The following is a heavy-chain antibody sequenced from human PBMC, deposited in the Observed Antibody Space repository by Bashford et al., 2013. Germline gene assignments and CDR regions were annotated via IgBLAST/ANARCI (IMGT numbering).Heavy chain of an antibody. CDR2: VSFDGSNK. CDR3: ARVLSDSKGWYHFDY. D-gene: IGHD6-19*01. J-gene: IGHJ4*02. Sequence: VRQAPGKGLEWVAIVSFDGSNKYYADSVKGRLTISRDNSKDTLYLQMNDLRAEDTAMYYCARVLSDSKGWYHFDYWGQGTLVTVSS. V-gene: IGHV3-30*04.